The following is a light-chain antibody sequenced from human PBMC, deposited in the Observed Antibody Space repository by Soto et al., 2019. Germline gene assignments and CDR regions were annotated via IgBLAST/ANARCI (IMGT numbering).Light chain of an antibody. CDR1: QSIDRW. CDR3: QHYNSYSEA. J-gene: IGKJ1*01. Sequence: DIQMTQSPSTLSASLGDRVTITCRASQSIDRWLAWYQQKPGKAPKVLIWDASSLHRGVPSRFSGSGYGTEFTLTISSLQPDDFATYYCQHYNSYSEAFGQGTKVDVK. V-gene: IGKV1-5*01. CDR2: DAS.